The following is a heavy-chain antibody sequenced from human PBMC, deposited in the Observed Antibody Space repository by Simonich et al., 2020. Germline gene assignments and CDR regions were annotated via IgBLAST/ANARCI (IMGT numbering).Heavy chain of an antibody. Sequence: QVQLVQSGAEVKKPGASVKVSCKASGYTFTGYYMHWVRQAPGQGREGMGWINPNSGVTNNEQNFQGRVHMPRDTSISTAYMELSRLGADDTAVYYCASSKRGYNWNDFDYWGQGTVVTVSS. CDR2: INPNSGVT. CDR1: GYTFTGYY. D-gene: IGHD1-1*01. CDR3: ASSKRGYNWNDFDY. J-gene: IGHJ4*02. V-gene: IGHV1-2*02.